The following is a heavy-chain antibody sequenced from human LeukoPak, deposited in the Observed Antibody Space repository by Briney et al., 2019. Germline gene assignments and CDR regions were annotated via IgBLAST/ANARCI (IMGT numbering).Heavy chain of an antibody. J-gene: IGHJ4*02. D-gene: IGHD6-13*01. CDR1: GFTFDEYT. CDR3: SRSPRSSSWYYFDY. V-gene: IGHV3-49*04. CDR2: IRSKAYGGTT. Sequence: GGSLRLSCAGSGFTFDEYTMNWVRQAPGKGLEWVGFIRSKAYGGTTEYAASVKGRFTISRDDSKSIAYLQMNSLKTEDTTVYYCSRSPRSSSWYYFDYCGQETLVTVSS.